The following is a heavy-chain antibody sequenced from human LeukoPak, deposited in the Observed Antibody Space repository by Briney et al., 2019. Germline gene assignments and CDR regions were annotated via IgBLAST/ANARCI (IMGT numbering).Heavy chain of an antibody. CDR2: ISSSSSYI. CDR1: GFTFSSYS. Sequence: GGSLRLSCAALGFTFSSYSMNWVRQAPGKGLEWVSSISSSSSYIYYADSVKGRFTISRDNAKNSLYLQMNSLRAEDTAVYYCARSLYCSGGSCYGNNWFDPWGQGTLVTVSS. CDR3: ARSLYCSGGSCYGNNWFDP. J-gene: IGHJ5*02. D-gene: IGHD2-15*01. V-gene: IGHV3-21*01.